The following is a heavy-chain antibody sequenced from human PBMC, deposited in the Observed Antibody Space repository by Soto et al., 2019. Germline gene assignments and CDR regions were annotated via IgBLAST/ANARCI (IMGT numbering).Heavy chain of an antibody. CDR2: INHSGST. D-gene: IGHD2-15*01. CDR1: GGSFSGYY. Sequence: QVQLQQWGAGLLKPSETLSLTCAVYGGSFSGYYWSWIRQPPGKGLEWIGEINHSGSTNYNPSLKSRVTISVDTSKNQFSLKLSSVTAADTAVYYCARGLRWNCSGGSCYPQGPPFDYWGQGTLVTVSS. J-gene: IGHJ4*02. CDR3: ARGLRWNCSGGSCYPQGPPFDY. V-gene: IGHV4-34*01.